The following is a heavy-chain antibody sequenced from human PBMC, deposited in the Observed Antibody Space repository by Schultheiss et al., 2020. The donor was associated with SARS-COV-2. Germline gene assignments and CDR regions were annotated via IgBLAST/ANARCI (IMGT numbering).Heavy chain of an antibody. CDR2: IRSKAYGGTT. V-gene: IGHV3-49*04. D-gene: IGHD6-19*01. Sequence: GGSLRLSCAASGFVVSNNYMNWVRQAPGKGLEWVGLIRSKAYGGTTEYAASVKGRFTISRDDSKSIAYLQMNSLKTEDTAVYYCTRDRVAVAGVEYYYYGMDVWCQGTAVTV. J-gene: IGHJ6*02. CDR1: GFVVSNNY. CDR3: TRDRVAVAGVEYYYYGMDV.